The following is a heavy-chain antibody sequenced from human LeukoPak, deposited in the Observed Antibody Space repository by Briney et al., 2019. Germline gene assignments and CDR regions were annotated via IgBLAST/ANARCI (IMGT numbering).Heavy chain of an antibody. CDR3: ARGNDYYDSSGYTSK. CDR1: GFTFNNYW. V-gene: IGHV3-7*01. D-gene: IGHD3-22*01. J-gene: IGHJ4*02. CDR2: IKQDGSEK. Sequence: HPGGSLRLSCAASGFTFNNYWMSWVRQAPGKGLEWVANIKQDGSEKYYVDSVKGRFTISRDNAKNTLYLQMNSLRAEDTAVYYCARGNDYYDSSGYTSKWGQGTLVTVSS.